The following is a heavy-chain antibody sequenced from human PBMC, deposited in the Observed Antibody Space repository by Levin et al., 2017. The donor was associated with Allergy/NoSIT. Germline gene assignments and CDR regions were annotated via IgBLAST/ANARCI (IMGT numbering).Heavy chain of an antibody. CDR1: GGSFSGYY. D-gene: IGHD3-16*02. CDR2: INHSGST. CDR3: ARSAVGNYDYVWGSYRYFYFDY. Sequence: SETLSLTCAVYGGSFSGYYWSWIRQPPGKGLEWIGEINHSGSTNYNPSLKSRVTISVDTSKNQFSLKLSSVTAADTAVYYCARSAVGNYDYVWGSYRYFYFDYWGQGTLVTVSS. J-gene: IGHJ4*02. V-gene: IGHV4-34*01.